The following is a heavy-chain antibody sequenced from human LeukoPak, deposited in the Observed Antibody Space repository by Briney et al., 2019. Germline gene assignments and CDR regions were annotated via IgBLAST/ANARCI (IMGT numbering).Heavy chain of an antibody. CDR1: GFTLSSNA. D-gene: IGHD3-3*01. Sequence: PAGSLSLSCAASGFTLSSNAMSWVRQAPGKGLQWLLSLRGSGVSTNYTESVKGRFTISRDNSKNTLYLQMDSLRDEDTAVYYCANPEWLLPSCCYYGLVVWGQGTTVSVSS. V-gene: IGHV3-23*01. CDR3: ANPEWLLPSCCYYGLVV. J-gene: IGHJ6*02. CDR2: LRGSGVST.